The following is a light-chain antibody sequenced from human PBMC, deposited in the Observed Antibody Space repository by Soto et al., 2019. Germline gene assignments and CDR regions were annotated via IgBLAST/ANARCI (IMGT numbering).Light chain of an antibody. V-gene: IGKV1-6*01. CDR3: LQDYSYPFT. J-gene: IGKJ3*01. Sequence: AIQMTQSPSSLSASVGDRVTITCRARQGIRNDLGWYQQKPWKAPKLLIYAASNLQSGVPSRFSGSGSGTDFTLTISSLQPEDFATYYCLQDYSYPFTFGPGTKVDIK. CDR1: QGIRND. CDR2: AAS.